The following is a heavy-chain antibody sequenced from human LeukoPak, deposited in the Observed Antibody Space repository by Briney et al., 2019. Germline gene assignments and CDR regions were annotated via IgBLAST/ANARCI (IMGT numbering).Heavy chain of an antibody. CDR2: IYYSGST. Sequence: PSETLSLTWTVSGGSISSSSYYWGWIRQPPGKGLEWIGSIYYSGSTYYNPSLKSRVTISVDTSKNQFSLKLSSVTAADTAVYYCARLFRKLGRFDYWGQGTLVTVSS. J-gene: IGHJ4*02. CDR3: ARLFRKLGRFDY. V-gene: IGHV4-39*01. CDR1: GGSISSSSYY. D-gene: IGHD1-26*01.